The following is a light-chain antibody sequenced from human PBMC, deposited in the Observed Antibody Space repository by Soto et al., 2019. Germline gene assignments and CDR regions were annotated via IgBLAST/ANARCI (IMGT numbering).Light chain of an antibody. CDR2: EAS. CDR1: RSLVYSDGNSY. V-gene: IGKV2-30*01. CDR3: MQGTHWPPYT. Sequence: DVVMTQSPLSLPVTLGQPASISCRASRSLVYSDGNSYLSWYHQRPGQSPRRLIYEASNRDSGVPXRXIGSGSGCDFTLEISRVEAEDVGIYYCMQGTHWPPYTFGQGTKLEIK. J-gene: IGKJ2*01.